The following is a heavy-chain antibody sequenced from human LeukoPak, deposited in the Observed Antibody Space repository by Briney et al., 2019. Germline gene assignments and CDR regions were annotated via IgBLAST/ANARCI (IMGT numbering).Heavy chain of an antibody. D-gene: IGHD3-9*01. Sequence: GGSLRLSCADSGFTFSSYSMYWVRQAPGKGLEWVSSISSSGTYVYYADSVKGRFTISRDNAKNSLSLQMNSLRADDAAVYYCARASSKQLAGYLPDGFDIWGQGTMVTVSS. J-gene: IGHJ3*02. CDR1: GFTFSSYS. V-gene: IGHV3-21*01. CDR2: ISSSGTYV. CDR3: ARASSKQLAGYLPDGFDI.